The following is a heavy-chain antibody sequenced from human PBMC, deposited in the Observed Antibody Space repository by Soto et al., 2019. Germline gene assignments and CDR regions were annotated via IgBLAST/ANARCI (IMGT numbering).Heavy chain of an antibody. CDR3: TGSDAPSGLGY. D-gene: IGHD3-16*01. CDR1: GFTFSGSA. CDR2: IRSKANSYAT. J-gene: IGHJ4*02. V-gene: IGHV3-73*02. Sequence: EVQLVESGGGLVQPGGSLKLSCAASGFTFSGSAIHWVRQASGKGLEWVGGIRSKANSYATAYAASVKGRFTISRDDSKNTAYLQMNSLKTEDTAVYYCTGSDAPSGLGYWGQGTLVTVSS.